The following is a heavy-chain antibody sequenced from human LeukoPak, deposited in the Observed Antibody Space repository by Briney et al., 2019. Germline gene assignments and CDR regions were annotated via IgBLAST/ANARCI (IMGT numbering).Heavy chain of an antibody. CDR3: AREVVPAAPSFSFDY. D-gene: IGHD2-2*01. CDR2: INPSGGST. J-gene: IGHJ4*02. Sequence: GASVKVSCKASGYTFTSYYMHWVRQAPGQGLEWMGIINPSGGSTSYAQKFQGRVTMTRDTSTSTVYTELSSLRSEDTAVYYCAREVVPAAPSFSFDYWGQGTLVTVSS. V-gene: IGHV1-46*03. CDR1: GYTFTSYY.